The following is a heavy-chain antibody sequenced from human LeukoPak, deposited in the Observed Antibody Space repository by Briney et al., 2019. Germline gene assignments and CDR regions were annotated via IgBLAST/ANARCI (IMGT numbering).Heavy chain of an antibody. CDR2: ISSSGSTI. CDR1: GFTFSSFA. Sequence: PGGSLRLSCAASGFTFSSFAMIWVRQPPGKGLEWVSYISSSGSTIYYADSVKGRFTISRDNAKNSLYLQMNSLRAEDTAVYYCTRYSVGFDYWGQGTLVTVSS. D-gene: IGHD5/OR15-5a*01. J-gene: IGHJ4*02. V-gene: IGHV3-48*04. CDR3: TRYSVGFDY.